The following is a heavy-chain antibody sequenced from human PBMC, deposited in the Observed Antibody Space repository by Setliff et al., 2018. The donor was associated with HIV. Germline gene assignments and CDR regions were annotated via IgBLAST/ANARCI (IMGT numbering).Heavy chain of an antibody. D-gene: IGHD1-26*01. CDR1: GGSISRYY. CDR2: VYFTGHT. V-gene: IGHV4-59*01. J-gene: IGHJ4*02. Sequence: PSETLSLTCTVSGGSISRYYWSWIRQSPGKGLEWIGYVYFTGHTNFNPSLKSRVTMSIDTPQSQFSLTLTSVTAADTAVYYCARSPEWGAGGIDYWGQGTLVTVSS. CDR3: ARSPEWGAGGIDY.